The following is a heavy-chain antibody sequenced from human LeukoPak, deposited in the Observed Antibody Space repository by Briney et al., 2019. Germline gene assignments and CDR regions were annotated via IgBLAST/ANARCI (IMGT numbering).Heavy chain of an antibody. V-gene: IGHV3-30*02. CDR2: IRYDGSNK. D-gene: IGHD1-26*01. J-gene: IGHJ4*02. CDR1: GFTFSSYG. Sequence: PGGSLRLSCAASGFTFSSYGMHWVRQAPGKGLEWVAFIRYDGSNKYYADSVKGRFTISRDNSKNTLYLQMNSLRAEDTAVYYCAKDWSGSYHIQIDYWGQGTLVTVSS. CDR3: AKDWSGSYHIQIDY.